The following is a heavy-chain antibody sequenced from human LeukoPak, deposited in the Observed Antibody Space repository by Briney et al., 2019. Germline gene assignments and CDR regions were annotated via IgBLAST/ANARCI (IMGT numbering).Heavy chain of an antibody. Sequence: GGSLRLSCAASGFTFDDYTMHWVRQPPGKGLEWVSLVSWDGGSTYYADSVKGRFTISRDNSKNSLSLEMNSLRTEDTALYYCAKDGKNHFDYWGQGTLVTVSS. V-gene: IGHV3-43*01. CDR2: VSWDGGST. CDR3: AKDGKNHFDY. D-gene: IGHD1-14*01. J-gene: IGHJ4*02. CDR1: GFTFDDYT.